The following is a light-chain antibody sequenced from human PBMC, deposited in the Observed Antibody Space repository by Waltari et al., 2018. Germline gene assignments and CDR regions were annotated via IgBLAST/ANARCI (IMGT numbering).Light chain of an antibody. CDR1: KLVYKS. Sequence: SYVLTQPPSVSVAPGETARITCGGDKLVYKSVHWYKQRPGQAPVLVISYDHDRPSGFPGRVCGSKSGNTATLTISRVEAGDAADYYCKVWDSSTDHSWVFGGGTRLTVL. V-gene: IGLV3-21*04. CDR3: KVWDSSTDHSWV. CDR2: YDH. J-gene: IGLJ3*02.